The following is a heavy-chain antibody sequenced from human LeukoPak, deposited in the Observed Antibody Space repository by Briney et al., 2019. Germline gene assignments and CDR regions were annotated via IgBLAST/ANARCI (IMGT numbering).Heavy chain of an antibody. CDR2: INPNSGGT. Sequence: ASVKVSCKASGYTFTSYGISWVRQAPGQGLEWMGWINPNSGGTNYAQKFQGRVTMTRDTSISTAYMELSRLRSDDTAVYYCARGRGWYGHFDYWGQGTLVTVSS. V-gene: IGHV1-2*02. D-gene: IGHD6-19*01. CDR3: ARGRGWYGHFDY. CDR1: GYTFTSYG. J-gene: IGHJ4*02.